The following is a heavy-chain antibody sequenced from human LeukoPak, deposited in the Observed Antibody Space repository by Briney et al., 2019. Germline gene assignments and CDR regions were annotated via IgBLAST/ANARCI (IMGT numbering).Heavy chain of an antibody. J-gene: IGHJ4*02. D-gene: IGHD1-26*01. CDR3: ARVDIVGATAYLYYFDY. Sequence: PSETLSLTCTVSGGSISSSSYYRGWIRQPPGKGLEWIGSIYYSGSTNYNPSLKSRVTISVDTSKSQFSLKLSSVTAADTAVYYCARVDIVGATAYLYYFDYWGQGTLVTVSS. CDR2: IYYSGST. V-gene: IGHV4-39*07. CDR1: GGSISSSSYY.